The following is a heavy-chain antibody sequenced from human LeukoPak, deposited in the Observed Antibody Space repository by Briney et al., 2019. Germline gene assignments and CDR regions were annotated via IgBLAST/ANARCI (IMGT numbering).Heavy chain of an antibody. V-gene: IGHV3-23*01. CDR3: AKYCSGGSCYGNLDY. CDR1: GFTFSSYA. Sequence: PGGSLRLSCAASGFTFSSYAMSWVRQAPGKGLEWVSAISGSGGSTYYADSVKGRFTISRDNSKNTLYLQMNSLRAEDTAVYYCAKYCSGGSCYGNLDYWGQGTLVTVSS. CDR2: ISGSGGST. D-gene: IGHD2-15*01. J-gene: IGHJ4*02.